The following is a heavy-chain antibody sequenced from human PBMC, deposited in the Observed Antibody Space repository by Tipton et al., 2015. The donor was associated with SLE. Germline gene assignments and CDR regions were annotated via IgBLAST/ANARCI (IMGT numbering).Heavy chain of an antibody. D-gene: IGHD3-22*01. CDR3: ARERAYGSSSGPRSYGMDV. V-gene: IGHV4-59*11. CDR1: GGSISTHY. J-gene: IGHJ6*02. Sequence: LRLSCTVSGGSISTHYWNWIRQPPGKGLEWIGYMYNSGSSNYNPSLTSRVTISGDTSKNQFSLKLRSVTAADTAVYYCARERAYGSSSGPRSYGMDVWGQGTTVTVSS. CDR2: MYNSGSS.